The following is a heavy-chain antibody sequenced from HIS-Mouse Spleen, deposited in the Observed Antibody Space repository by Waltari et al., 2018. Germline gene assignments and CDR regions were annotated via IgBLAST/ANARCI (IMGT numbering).Heavy chain of an antibody. D-gene: IGHD2-15*01. CDR3: AKDLLRGAFDI. CDR2: ISYDGSNK. CDR1: GFTFSSYG. J-gene: IGHJ3*02. Sequence: QVQLVESGGGVVQPGRSLRLSCAASGFTFSSYGIHWVRQAPGKGLEWVAVISYDGSNKYYADSVKGRFTISRDNSKNTLYLQMNSLRAEDTAVYYCAKDLLRGAFDIWGQGTMVTVSS. V-gene: IGHV3-30*18.